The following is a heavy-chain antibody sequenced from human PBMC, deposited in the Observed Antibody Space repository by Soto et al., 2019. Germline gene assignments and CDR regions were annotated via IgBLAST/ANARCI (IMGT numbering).Heavy chain of an antibody. J-gene: IGHJ6*02. V-gene: IGHV4-31*03. Sequence: ASETLSLTCTVSGGSISSGGYYWSWIRQHPGKGLEWIGYIYYSGSTYYNTYLKSRVNISVDKSKNQFSLKLSYVTAADTAVYFCSTIAAAGTAWYYYYYGMDVWGQGTTVTVSS. CDR3: STIAAAGTAWYYYYYGMDV. D-gene: IGHD6-13*01. CDR1: GGSISSGGYY. CDR2: IYYSGST.